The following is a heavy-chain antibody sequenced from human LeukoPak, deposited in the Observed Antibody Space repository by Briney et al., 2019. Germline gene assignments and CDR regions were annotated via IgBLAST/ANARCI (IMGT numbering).Heavy chain of an antibody. CDR2: IYHSGST. J-gene: IGHJ4*02. V-gene: IGHV4-4*02. Sequence: SETLSLTCAVSGGSISSSNWWSWVRQPPGQGLEWIGEIYHSGSTNYNPSLKSRVTISVDKSKNQFSLKLSSVTAADTAVYYCARESHSSSGYHDYWGQGTLVTVSS. CDR3: ARESHSSSGYHDY. CDR1: GGSISSSNW. D-gene: IGHD6-13*01.